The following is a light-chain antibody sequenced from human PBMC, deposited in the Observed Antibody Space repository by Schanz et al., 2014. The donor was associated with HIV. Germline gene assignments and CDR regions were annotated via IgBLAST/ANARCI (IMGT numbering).Light chain of an antibody. CDR2: DVT. J-gene: IGLJ3*02. Sequence: QSALTQPRSVSGSPGQSVTISCTGTSSDVGGYNYVSWYQQHPGKAPKLMIYDVTKRPSGVPDRISGSKSGTSSSLAISGLQSEDEADYYCAAWDDSLNALVFGGGTKVTVL. CDR3: AAWDDSLNALV. CDR1: SSDVGGYNY. V-gene: IGLV2-11*01.